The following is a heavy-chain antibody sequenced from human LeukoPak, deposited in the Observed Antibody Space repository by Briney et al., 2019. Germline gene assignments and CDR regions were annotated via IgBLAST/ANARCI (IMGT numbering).Heavy chain of an antibody. Sequence: GGSLRLSCAASGFTFSSYAMHWVRQAPGKGLEWVAVISYDGSNKYYADSVKGRFTISRDNSKNTLYLQMNSLRAEDTAVCYCARDDVYGSGWYVGADYWGQGTLVTVSS. D-gene: IGHD6-19*01. CDR1: GFTFSSYA. J-gene: IGHJ4*02. CDR3: ARDDVYGSGWYVGADY. V-gene: IGHV3-30*04. CDR2: ISYDGSNK.